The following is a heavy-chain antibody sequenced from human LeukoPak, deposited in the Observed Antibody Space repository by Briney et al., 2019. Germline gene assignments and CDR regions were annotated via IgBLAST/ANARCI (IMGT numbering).Heavy chain of an antibody. CDR1: GGSISSYY. CDR2: IYTSGST. V-gene: IGHV4-4*07. J-gene: IGHJ5*02. Sequence: SETLSLTCTVSGGSISSYYWSWIRQPAGKGLEWIGRIYTSGSTNYNPSLKSRVTMSVDTSKNQFSLKLGSVTAADTAVYYCARDFGLELYSSSWDNWFDPWGQGTLVTVSS. CDR3: ARDFGLELYSSSWDNWFDP. D-gene: IGHD6-13*01.